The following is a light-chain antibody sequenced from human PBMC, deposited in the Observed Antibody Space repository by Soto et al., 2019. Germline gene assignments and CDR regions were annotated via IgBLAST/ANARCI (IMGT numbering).Light chain of an antibody. CDR1: SSNIGSNY. V-gene: IGLV2-11*01. CDR2: DVT. J-gene: IGLJ2*01. CDR3: CSYAGNYTLL. Sequence: QPVLTQPPSASGTPGQRVTISCSGSSSNIGSNYVYWYQQRPGTAPKVMIYDVTKRPSGVPDRFSGSKSANTASLTISGLQADDEADYYCCSYAGNYTLLFGGGTKVTVL.